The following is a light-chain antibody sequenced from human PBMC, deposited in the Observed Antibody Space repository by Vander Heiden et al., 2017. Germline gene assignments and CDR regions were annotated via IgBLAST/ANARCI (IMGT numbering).Light chain of an antibody. Sequence: SLSASLGERVTITCRTSQSICVYLNWYQKKPGKAPNLLIYMASSVQTGVRPRFSGSGSGIDFTLTISSLQPEDSATYYCQQTYTTHQTFGGGTKLEIK. CDR2: MAS. CDR3: QQTYTTHQT. CDR1: QSICVY. V-gene: IGKV1-39*01. J-gene: IGKJ4*01.